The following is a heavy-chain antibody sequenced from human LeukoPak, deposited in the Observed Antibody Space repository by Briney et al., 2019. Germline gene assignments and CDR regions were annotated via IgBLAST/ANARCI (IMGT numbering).Heavy chain of an antibody. Sequence: PSETLSLTCTVSGGSINSGSYFWSWIRQPPGKGLEWIGYIYYSGSTNYNPSPKSRVTMSVDTSKKQFSLKLSSVIAADTAVYYCARGSHGYYYGMDVWGQGTTVTVSS. CDR3: ARGSHGYYYGMDV. J-gene: IGHJ6*02. CDR1: GGSINSGSYF. V-gene: IGHV4-61*01. CDR2: IYYSGST. D-gene: IGHD1-26*01.